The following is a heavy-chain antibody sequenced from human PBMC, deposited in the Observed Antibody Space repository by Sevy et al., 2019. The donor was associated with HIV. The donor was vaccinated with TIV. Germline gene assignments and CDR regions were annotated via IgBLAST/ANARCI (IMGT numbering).Heavy chain of an antibody. CDR1: GFTFSSYS. CDR2: ISSSSSTI. J-gene: IGHJ5*02. D-gene: IGHD1-26*01. CDR3: ARDSPRWELLGKWFDP. V-gene: IGHV3-48*02. Sequence: GGSLRLSCAASGFTFSSYSMNWVRQAPGKGLEWVSYISSSSSTIYYADSVKGRFTISRDNAKNSLYLQMNSLRDEDTAVYYCARDSPRWELLGKWFDPWGQGTLVTVSS.